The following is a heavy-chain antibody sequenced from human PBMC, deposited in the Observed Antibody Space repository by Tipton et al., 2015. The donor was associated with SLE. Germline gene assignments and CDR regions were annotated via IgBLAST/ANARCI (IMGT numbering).Heavy chain of an antibody. Sequence: TLSLTCAVYGGSFSGYYWSWIRQSPGKGLEWIGEINYSGSTKYNPSLKSRVTISVDASRNQFSLKMSFMTAADTAVYYCATSLNYYDSSGPVVWGQGTMVTVSS. V-gene: IGHV4-34*01. CDR2: INYSGST. CDR3: ATSLNYYDSSGPVV. J-gene: IGHJ3*01. D-gene: IGHD3-22*01. CDR1: GGSFSGYY.